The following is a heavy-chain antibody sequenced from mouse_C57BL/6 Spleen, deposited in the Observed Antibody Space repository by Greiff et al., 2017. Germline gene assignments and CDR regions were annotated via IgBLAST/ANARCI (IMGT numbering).Heavy chain of an antibody. V-gene: IGHV5-17*01. D-gene: IGHD1-1*01. J-gene: IGHJ2*01. CDR3: ARPGDTTVVEGNYFDY. CDR1: GFTFSDYG. Sequence: EVNVVESGGGLVKPGGSLKLSCAASGFTFSDYGMHWVRQAPEKGLEWVAYISSGSSTIYYADTVKGRFTISRDNAKNTLFLQMTSLRSEDTAMYYCARPGDTTVVEGNYFDYWGQGTTLTVSS. CDR2: ISSGSSTI.